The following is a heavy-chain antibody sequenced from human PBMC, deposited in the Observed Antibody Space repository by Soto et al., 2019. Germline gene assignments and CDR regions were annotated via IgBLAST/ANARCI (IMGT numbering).Heavy chain of an antibody. J-gene: IGHJ4*02. CDR2: IDPSDSQT. CDR3: ARQIYDSDTGPNFQYYFDS. Sequence: GESLKISCKGSGYSFAGYWITWVRQKPGKGLEWMGRIDPSDSQTYYSPSFRGHVTISVTKSITTVFLQWSSLRASDTAMYYCARQIYDSDTGPNFQYYFDSWGQGTPVTVPQ. V-gene: IGHV5-10-1*01. D-gene: IGHD3-22*01. CDR1: GYSFAGYW.